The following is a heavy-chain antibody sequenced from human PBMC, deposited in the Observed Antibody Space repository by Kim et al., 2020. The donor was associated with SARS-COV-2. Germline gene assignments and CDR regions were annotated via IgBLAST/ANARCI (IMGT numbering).Heavy chain of an antibody. CDR2: TLSDGSNA. J-gene: IGHJ6*02. D-gene: IGHD3-9*01. CDR1: GFTISSYG. V-gene: IGHV3-33*01. CDR3: TRRHVSGAIGYFYCLDV. Sequence: GGSLRLSCVASGFTISSYGMNWVRQVPGKGPEWVALTLSDGSNANYADSVKGRFTISRDNSKNTLYLQMNSLRAEDTAVYYCTRRHVSGAIGYFYCLDVWGQGTTVTVSS.